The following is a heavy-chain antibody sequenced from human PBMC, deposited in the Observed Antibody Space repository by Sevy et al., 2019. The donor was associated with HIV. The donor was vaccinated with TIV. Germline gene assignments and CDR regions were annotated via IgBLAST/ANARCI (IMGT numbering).Heavy chain of an antibody. V-gene: IGHV4-61*09. D-gene: IGHD2-21*01. CDR2: IYASGNS. CDR3: ARLTLRPAWVFDY. CDR1: GDSIRSGTSY. J-gene: IGHJ4*02. Sequence: SETLSLTCSVSGDSIRSGTSYWSWVRQPAGKGLEWIGHIYASGNSDYSPSLKSRVSMSVDASKNQFSLRLNSVTAAETAVYYCARLTLRPAWVFDYWGQGALVTVSS.